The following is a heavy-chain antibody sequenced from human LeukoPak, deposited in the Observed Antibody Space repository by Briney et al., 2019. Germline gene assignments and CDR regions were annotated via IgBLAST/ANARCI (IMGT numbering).Heavy chain of an antibody. V-gene: IGHV3-30-3*01. J-gene: IGHJ3*01. D-gene: IGHD7-27*01. CDR3: AREDDSWGPNNLDL. CDR1: GFTFSNYA. Sequence: PGGSLRLSCAASGFTFSNYAMHWVRQAPGKGLEWVAVISYDGINEYYADSVKGRLSISRDSSKNTLYLQMNYLRPDDTAVYYCAREDDSWGPNNLDLWGQGTMVTVSS. CDR2: ISYDGINE.